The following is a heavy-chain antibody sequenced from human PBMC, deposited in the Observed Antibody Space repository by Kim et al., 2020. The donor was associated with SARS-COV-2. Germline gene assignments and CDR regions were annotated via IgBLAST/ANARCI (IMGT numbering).Heavy chain of an antibody. CDR3: ARDGAGAYFDY. V-gene: IGHV4-39*07. D-gene: IGHD1-26*01. CDR2: T. J-gene: IGHJ4*02. Sequence: TSHNPSLKRRVTISVDTSKNQFSLKLSSVTAADTAVYYCARDGAGAYFDYWGQGTLVTVSS.